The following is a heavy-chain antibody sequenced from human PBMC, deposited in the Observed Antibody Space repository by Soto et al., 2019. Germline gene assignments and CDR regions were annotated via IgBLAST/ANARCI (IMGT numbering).Heavy chain of an antibody. D-gene: IGHD5-18*01. CDR1: VFTFSSYS. J-gene: IGHJ4*02. CDR2: IGISSSTI. Sequence: GGSLRLSCAASVFTFSSYSMNWVRQAPGKWLEWVSYIGISSSTIXXADSVKGRXTISRYNSKNSXYLQMXSLRAEDTAVYYCARDYSSYGPFDYWCQGTLVTVSS. V-gene: IGHV3-48*01. CDR3: ARDYSSYGPFDY.